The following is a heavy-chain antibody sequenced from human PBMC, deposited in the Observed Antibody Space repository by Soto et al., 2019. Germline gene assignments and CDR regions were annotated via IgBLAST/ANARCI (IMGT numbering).Heavy chain of an antibody. CDR3: ARDRDTGAPFHI. J-gene: IGHJ4*02. Sequence: SLTCTVSGDSISSCDYYWSWIRQHPGKGLECIGYIYYSGLTYYNPSLKSRVSISVDTSKNQFFLNLNSVTAADTAVYFCARDRDTGAPFHIWGKGTLLTDYS. V-gene: IGHV4-31*03. CDR1: GDSISSCDYY. D-gene: IGHD1-1*01. CDR2: IYYSGLT.